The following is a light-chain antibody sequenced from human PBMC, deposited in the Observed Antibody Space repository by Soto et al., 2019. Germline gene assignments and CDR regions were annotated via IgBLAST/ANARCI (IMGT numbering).Light chain of an antibody. CDR2: TAF. J-gene: IGKJ4*01. V-gene: IGKV1-39*01. Sequence: DIQLTQSPSSLSASVGDRVTITCRASQSIRSHLNWYQQKPGKAPKVLIYTAFTLQGGVPSRFSGSGSETVFTLTISSLQPEDFATCYCRQSYLTPLTFGGGTKVDIK. CDR1: QSIRSH. CDR3: RQSYLTPLT.